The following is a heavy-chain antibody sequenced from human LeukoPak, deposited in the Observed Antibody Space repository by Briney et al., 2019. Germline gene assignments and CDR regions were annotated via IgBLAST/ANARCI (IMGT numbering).Heavy chain of an antibody. CDR1: GFSLSTSGMC. J-gene: IGHJ4*02. Sequence: SGPTLVNPTQTLTLTCTFSGFSLSTSGMCVSWVRQPPGKALEWLALIDWDDDKYYSTSLKTRLTISKNTSKNQVVLTMTNMDPVDTATYYCARSYYDSSGLYFDYWGQGTLVTVSS. V-gene: IGHV2-70*20. CDR3: ARSYYDSSGLYFDY. D-gene: IGHD3-22*01. CDR2: IDWDDDK.